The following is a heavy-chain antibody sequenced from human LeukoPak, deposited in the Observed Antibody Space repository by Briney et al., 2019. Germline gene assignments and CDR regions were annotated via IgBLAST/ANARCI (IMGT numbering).Heavy chain of an antibody. CDR3: ARAREPNSGSWFSDS. V-gene: IGHV4-61*01. D-gene: IGHD6-13*01. CDR1: GGSVSSGSYY. J-gene: IGHJ4*02. Sequence: PSETLSLTCTVPGGSVSSGSYYWSWIRQPPGKGLEWIGYIYYSGSTNYNPSRKSRATISVDTSKNQFSLKLSSVTAADTAVYYCARAREPNSGSWFSDSWGQGTLVTVSS. CDR2: IYYSGST.